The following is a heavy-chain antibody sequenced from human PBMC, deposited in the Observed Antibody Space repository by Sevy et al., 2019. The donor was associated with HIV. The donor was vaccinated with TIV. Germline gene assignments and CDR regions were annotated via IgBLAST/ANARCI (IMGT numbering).Heavy chain of an antibody. Sequence: GSLRLSCAVYGGSFSGYYWSWIRQPPGKGLEWIGEINHSGSTNYNPSLKSRVTISVDTSKNQFSLKLSSVTAADTAVYYCARAGGLRVAAAQGRAGGMDVWGQGTTVTVSS. CDR3: ARAGGLRVAAAQGRAGGMDV. V-gene: IGHV4-34*01. CDR1: GGSFSGYY. D-gene: IGHD6-13*01. J-gene: IGHJ6*02. CDR2: INHSGST.